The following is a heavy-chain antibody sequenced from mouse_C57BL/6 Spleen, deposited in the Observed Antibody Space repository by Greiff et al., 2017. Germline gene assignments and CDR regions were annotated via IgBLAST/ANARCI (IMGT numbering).Heavy chain of an antibody. CDR2: IDPATGGT. V-gene: IGHV1-15*01. J-gene: IGHJ1*03. D-gene: IGHD1-1*01. CDR1: GYTFTDYE. CDR3: TRGYSSCDDWYFDD. Sequence: QVQLQQSGAELVRPGASVTLSCKASGYTFTDYEMHWVKQTPGHGLEWIGAIDPATGGTAYNQKFKGKAILTADKSSSTAYMELRSLTSEDSAVYNCTRGYSSCDDWYFDDWGKGTSVTVSS.